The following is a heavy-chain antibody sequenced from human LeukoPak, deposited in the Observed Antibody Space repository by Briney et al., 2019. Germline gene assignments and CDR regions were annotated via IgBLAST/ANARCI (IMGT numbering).Heavy chain of an antibody. D-gene: IGHD5-24*01. CDR3: ARGLGGLATIIRY. Sequence: KPSETLSLTCAVYGGSFSSYYWSWIRQPPGKWLEWIGEINHSGSTNYNPSLKSRVTISVDTSKNQFSLKLSSVTAADTAVYYCARGLGGLATIIRYSGQGTLVTVSS. CDR2: INHSGST. J-gene: IGHJ4*02. CDR1: GGSFSSYY. V-gene: IGHV4-34*01.